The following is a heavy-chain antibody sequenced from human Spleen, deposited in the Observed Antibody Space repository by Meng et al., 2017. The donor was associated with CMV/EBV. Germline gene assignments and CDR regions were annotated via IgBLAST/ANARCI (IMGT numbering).Heavy chain of an antibody. J-gene: IGHJ6*02. CDR1: GGSISSTNYY. CDR3: ARVRVVYNYGLYYYYGMDV. D-gene: IGHD3-10*01. V-gene: IGHV4-39*07. CDR2: IYYSGST. Sequence: SETLSLTCTVSGGSISSTNYYWGWIRQPPGRGLEWLGTIYYSGSTYYNPSLKSRVTISVDTSKNQFSLKVRSVTAADTAMYYCARVRVVYNYGLYYYYGMDVWGQGTTVTVSS.